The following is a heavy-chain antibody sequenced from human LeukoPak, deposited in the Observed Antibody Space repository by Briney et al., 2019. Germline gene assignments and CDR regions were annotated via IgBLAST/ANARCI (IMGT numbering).Heavy chain of an antibody. V-gene: IGHV1-18*01. CDR1: GYTFTSYG. CDR2: ISAYNGNT. D-gene: IGHD3-10*01. J-gene: IGHJ1*01. CDR3: ARVIVLWFGELSRPVEYFQH. Sequence: ASVKVSCKASGYTFTSYGISWVRQAPGQGLEWMGWISAYNGNTNYAQKLQGRVTMTTDTSTSTAYMELSSLRSEDTAVYYCARVIVLWFGELSRPVEYFQHWGQGTLVTVSS.